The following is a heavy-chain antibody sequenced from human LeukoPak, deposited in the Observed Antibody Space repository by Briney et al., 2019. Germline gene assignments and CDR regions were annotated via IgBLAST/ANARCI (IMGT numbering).Heavy chain of an antibody. CDR1: GFSLTTSRVG. J-gene: IGHJ5*02. V-gene: IGHV2-5*02. D-gene: IGHD3-10*01. Sequence: SGPTLAKPKQTLTLTCTFSGFSLTTSRVGVGWIRQPPGKALERFAPIYWDQDKRYSPSLKSRLTITKDTSKNQAVLTMTNMDPIDTATYYCALQYHSGRGFDPWGQGTLVTVSS. CDR3: ALQYHSGRGFDP. CDR2: IYWDQDK.